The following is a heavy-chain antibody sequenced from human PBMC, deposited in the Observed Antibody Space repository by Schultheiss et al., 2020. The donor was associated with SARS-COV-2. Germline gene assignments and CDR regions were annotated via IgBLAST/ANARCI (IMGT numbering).Heavy chain of an antibody. D-gene: IGHD2-2*01. V-gene: IGHV4-39*07. J-gene: IGHJ6*02. CDR2: IYHSGST. CDR1: GGSISSGGYY. CDR3: AREVYQPGGAWYYYYGMDV. Sequence: SETLSLTCTVSGGSISSGGYYWGWIRQPPGKGLEWIGSIYHSGSTYYNPSLKSRVTISVDTSRNQFSLKLSSVTAADTAVYYCAREVYQPGGAWYYYYGMDVWGQGTTVTVSS.